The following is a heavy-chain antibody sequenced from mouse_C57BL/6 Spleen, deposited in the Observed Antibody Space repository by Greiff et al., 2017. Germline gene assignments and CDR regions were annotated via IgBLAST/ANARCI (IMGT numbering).Heavy chain of an antibody. V-gene: IGHV1-74*01. J-gene: IGHJ3*01. Sequence: QVQLQQPGAELVKPGASVKVSCKASGYTFTSYWMHWVKQRPGQGLEWIGRIHPSDSDTNYNQKFKGKATLTVDKSSSTAYMQLSSLTSEDSAVYYCAMDYGSSYGFAYWGQGTLVTVSA. CDR1: GYTFTSYW. CDR3: AMDYGSSYGFAY. D-gene: IGHD1-1*01. CDR2: IHPSDSDT.